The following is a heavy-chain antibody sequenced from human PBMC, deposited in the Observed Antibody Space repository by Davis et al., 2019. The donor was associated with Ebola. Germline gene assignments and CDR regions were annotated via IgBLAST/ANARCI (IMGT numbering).Heavy chain of an antibody. V-gene: IGHV4-30-4*01. CDR1: GGSISSADYY. J-gene: IGHJ2*01. CDR2: IYYTGDT. D-gene: IGHD3-22*01. CDR3: ARRYYYDSSGYHTSGYFDL. Sequence: SETLSLTCIVSGGSISSADYYWSWIRQPPGKGLEWIGNIYYTGDTYYNPSLKSRLTISGDTSKNQFSLKLSSVTAADTAVYYCARRYYYDSSGYHTSGYFDLWGRGTLVTVSS.